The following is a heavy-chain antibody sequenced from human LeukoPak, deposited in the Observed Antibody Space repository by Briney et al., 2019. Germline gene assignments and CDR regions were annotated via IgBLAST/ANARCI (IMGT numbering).Heavy chain of an antibody. D-gene: IGHD3-9*01. CDR3: AKAREGKALFRYFQYYYMDV. Sequence: ASVKVSCKASGYTFTDYYIHWVRQAPGQGLEWMGWINPDSGGTNYVQKSQGRVTMTRDTSISTAYMELSRLTSGDTAVYYCAKAREGKALFRYFQYYYMDVWGKGTTVTVSS. J-gene: IGHJ6*03. CDR2: INPDSGGT. V-gene: IGHV1-2*02. CDR1: GYTFTDYY.